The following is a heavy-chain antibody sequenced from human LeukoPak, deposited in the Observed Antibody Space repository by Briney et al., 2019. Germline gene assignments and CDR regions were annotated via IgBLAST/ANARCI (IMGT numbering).Heavy chain of an antibody. CDR1: GGSISSYS. V-gene: IGHV4-59*08. CDR2: IYYSGDT. CDR3: VRSSTYHLFDD. Sequence: SETLSLTCTVSGGSISSYSWSWIRQPPGKGLEWIGYIYYSGDTNYNPSLKSRVTMSVDTSKNQFSLELSSVTAADTAVYYCVRSSTYHLFDDWGQGTLVTVSS. D-gene: IGHD2-15*01. J-gene: IGHJ4*02.